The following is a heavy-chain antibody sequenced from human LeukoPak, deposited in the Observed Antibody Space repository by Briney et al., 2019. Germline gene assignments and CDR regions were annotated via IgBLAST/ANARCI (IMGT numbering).Heavy chain of an antibody. Sequence: ASVKVSCKASGYTFSTCDINWVRQATGQGLEWMGWMNPNSGNTGFAHKFQGRVTMTRDTSINPAYMELSSLRSEDTDVYYCARVLGSISHWGQATLVTVSS. V-gene: IGHV1-8*01. J-gene: IGHJ4*02. CDR2: MNPNSGNT. CDR1: GYTFSTCD. D-gene: IGHD1-1*01. CDR3: ARVLGSISH.